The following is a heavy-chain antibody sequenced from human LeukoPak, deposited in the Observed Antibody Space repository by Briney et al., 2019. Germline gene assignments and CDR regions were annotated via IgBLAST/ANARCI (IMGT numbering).Heavy chain of an antibody. CDR1: GGSISSYY. Sequence: VKPSETLSLTCTVSGGSISSYYWSWIRQPPGKGLEWIGYIYYSGSTKYNPSLKSRVTISVDTSKNQFSLKLSSVTAADTAMYYCARDSSDGNYFDYWGQGTLVTVSS. CDR2: IYYSGST. CDR3: ARDSSDGNYFDY. J-gene: IGHJ4*02. V-gene: IGHV4-59*01.